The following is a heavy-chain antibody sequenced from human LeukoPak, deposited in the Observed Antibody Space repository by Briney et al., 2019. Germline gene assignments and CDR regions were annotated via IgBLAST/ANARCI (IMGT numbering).Heavy chain of an antibody. J-gene: IGHJ5*02. CDR2: MSSDSNHI. Sequence: PGGSLRLSCAASGFTFEDYGMHWVRHAPGKGLEWVSGMSSDSNHIDYADSVKGRFTISRDNANNYLYLKMNSLRPEDTGLYYCVRSRVRGDPFDPWGQGILVTVSS. V-gene: IGHV3-9*01. D-gene: IGHD3-10*01. CDR1: GFTFEDYG. CDR3: VRSRVRGDPFDP.